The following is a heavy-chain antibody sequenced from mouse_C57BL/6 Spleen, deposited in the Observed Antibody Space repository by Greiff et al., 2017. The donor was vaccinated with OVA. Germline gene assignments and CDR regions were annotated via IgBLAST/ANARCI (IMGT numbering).Heavy chain of an antibody. CDR1: GFSLTSYG. D-gene: IGHD3-2*02. CDR2: IWRGGST. CDR3: APQTAQATGYAMDY. J-gene: IGHJ4*01. V-gene: IGHV2-5*01. Sequence: VQLVESGPGLVQPSQSLSITCTVSGFSLTSYGVHWVRQSPGKGLEWLGVIWRGGSTDYNAAFMSRLSITKDNSKSQVFFKMNSLQADDTAIYYCAPQTAQATGYAMDYWGQGTSVTVSS.